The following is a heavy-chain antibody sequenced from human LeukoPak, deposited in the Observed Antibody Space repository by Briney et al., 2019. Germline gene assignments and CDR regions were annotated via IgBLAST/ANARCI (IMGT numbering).Heavy chain of an antibody. CDR2: INPNSGGT. V-gene: IGHV1-2*02. CDR1: GYTFTGYY. J-gene: IGHJ4*02. Sequence: ASVKVSCKASGYTFTGYYMHWVRQAPGQGLEWMGWINPNSGGTNYAQKFQGRVTMTRDTSISTAYMELSRLRSDDTAVYYCARSPSVSYSEGFDYWGQGTLVTVSS. CDR3: ARSPSVSYSEGFDY. D-gene: IGHD1-26*01.